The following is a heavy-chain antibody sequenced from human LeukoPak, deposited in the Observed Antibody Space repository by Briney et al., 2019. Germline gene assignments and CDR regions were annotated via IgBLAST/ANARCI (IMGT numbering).Heavy chain of an antibody. CDR2: IYYSGST. J-gene: IGHJ3*02. CDR3: ARGYDPSWGGSRPPHAFDI. V-gene: IGHV4-31*03. Sequence: PSQTLSLTCTVSGGSISSGGYYWSWIRQHPGKGLEWIGYIYYSGSTYYNPSLKSRVTISVDTSKNQFSLKLSSVTAADTAVYYCARGYDPSWGGSRPPHAFDIWGQGTMVTVSS. D-gene: IGHD2-15*01. CDR1: GGSISSGGYY.